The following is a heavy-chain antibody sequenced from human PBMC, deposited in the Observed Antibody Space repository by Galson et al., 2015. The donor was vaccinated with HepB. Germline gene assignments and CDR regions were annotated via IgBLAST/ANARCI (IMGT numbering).Heavy chain of an antibody. V-gene: IGHV3-21*01. D-gene: IGHD3-10*01. Sequence: SLRLSCAASGFTFSSYSMNWVRQAPGKGLEWVSSISSSSSYIYYADSVKGRFTISRDNAKNSLYLQMNSLRAEDTAVYYCASETKSITMVRGAPGYWGQGTLVTVSS. CDR2: ISSSSSYI. CDR1: GFTFSSYS. J-gene: IGHJ4*02. CDR3: ASETKSITMVRGAPGY.